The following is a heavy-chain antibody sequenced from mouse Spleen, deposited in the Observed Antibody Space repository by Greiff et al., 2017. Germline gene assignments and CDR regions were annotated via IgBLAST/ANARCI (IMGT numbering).Heavy chain of an antibody. V-gene: IGHV5-15*01. CDR2: ISNLAYSI. J-gene: IGHJ1*01. CDR1: GFTFSDYG. CDR3: ARLTGTGYFDV. Sequence: EVKLMESGGGLVKPGGSLKLSCAASGFTFSDYGMAWVRQAPGKGPEWVAFISNLAYSIYYADTVTGRFTISRENAKNTLYLEMSSLRSEDTAMYYCARLTGTGYFDVWGAGTTVTVSS. D-gene: IGHD4-1*01.